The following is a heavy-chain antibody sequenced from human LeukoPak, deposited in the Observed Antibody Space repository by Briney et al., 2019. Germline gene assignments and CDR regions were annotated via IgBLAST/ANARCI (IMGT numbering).Heavy chain of an antibody. J-gene: IGHJ3*02. V-gene: IGHV3-30*04. CDR3: ARDLSGYYTFDI. CDR2: ISYDGSNK. D-gene: IGHD3-22*01. CDR1: GFTFSSYG. Sequence: PGGSLRLSCAASGFTFSSYGFHWVRQAPGKGLEWVTLISYDGSNKYYADSVKGRFTISRDNSKNTLFLLMNSLRAEDTAVYYCARDLSGYYTFDIWGQGTMVTVSS.